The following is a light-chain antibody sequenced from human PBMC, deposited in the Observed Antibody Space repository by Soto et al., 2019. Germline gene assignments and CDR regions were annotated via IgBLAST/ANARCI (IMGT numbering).Light chain of an antibody. CDR3: SSYTSSTLL. CDR2: AVT. V-gene: IGLV2-14*01. CDR1: RSDVGGYNY. Sequence: QSALTQPASVSGSPGQSITISCTGTRSDVGGYNYVSWYQHHPGKAPKLMIYAVTIRPSGVSNRFSGSKSGNTASLTISGLQAEDEGDYYCSSYTSSTLLFGGGTKVTVL. J-gene: IGLJ2*01.